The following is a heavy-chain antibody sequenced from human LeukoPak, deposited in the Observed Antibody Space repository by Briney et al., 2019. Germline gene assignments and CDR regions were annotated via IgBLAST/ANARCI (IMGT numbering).Heavy chain of an antibody. V-gene: IGHV3-11*03. Sequence: GGSLRLSCAASGFTFSDYYMSWIRQAPGKGLEWVSYIISSSNYTNYADSVKGRFTISRDNAKNSLYLQMNSLRAEDTAVYYCARRSTGNFDYWGQGTLVTVSS. CDR1: GFTFSDYY. J-gene: IGHJ4*02. CDR2: IISSSNYT. CDR3: ARRSTGNFDY.